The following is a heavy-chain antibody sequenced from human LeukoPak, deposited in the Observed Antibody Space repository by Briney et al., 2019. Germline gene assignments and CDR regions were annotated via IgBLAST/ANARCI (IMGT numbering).Heavy chain of an antibody. CDR1: GGSMSPYH. V-gene: IGHV4-59*12. D-gene: IGHD6-19*01. CDR3: ASRGSGWYFDY. J-gene: IGHJ4*02. Sequence: SETLSLTCTVSGGSMSPYHWSWIRQPPGKGLEWTGYIYYSGSTNYNPSLKSRVTISVDTSKNQFSLKLSSVTAADTAVYYCASRGSGWYFDYWGQGTLVTVSS. CDR2: IYYSGST.